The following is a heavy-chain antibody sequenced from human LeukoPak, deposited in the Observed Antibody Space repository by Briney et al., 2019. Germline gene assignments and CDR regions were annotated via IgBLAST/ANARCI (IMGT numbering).Heavy chain of an antibody. CDR2: INGGGNEK. CDR3: VRDRPDRGYSYGRDFDY. V-gene: IGHV3-48*03. CDR1: GFSVSSYE. Sequence: GESLRLSCAASGFSVSSYEMNWVRQAPGKGLQWISYINGGGNEKYYGDSVKGRFTVSRDNAKNSLYLQMNSLRAEDTAVYYCVRDRPDRGYSYGRDFDYWGQGTLVTVSS. D-gene: IGHD5-18*01. J-gene: IGHJ4*02.